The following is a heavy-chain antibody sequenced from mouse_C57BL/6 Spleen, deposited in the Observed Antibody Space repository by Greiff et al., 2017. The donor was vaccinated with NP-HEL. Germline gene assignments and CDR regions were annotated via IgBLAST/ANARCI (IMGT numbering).Heavy chain of an antibody. CDR2: IRLKSDNYAT. J-gene: IGHJ1*03. V-gene: IGHV6-3*01. Sequence: EVKLEESGGGLVQPGGSMKLSCVASGFTFSNYWMNWVRQSPEKGLEWVAQIRLKSDNYATHYAESVKGRFTISRDDSKSSVYLQMNNLRAEDTGIYYCTAGTTVVDWYFDVWGTGTTVTVSS. CDR1: GFTFSNYW. CDR3: TAGTTVVDWYFDV. D-gene: IGHD1-1*01.